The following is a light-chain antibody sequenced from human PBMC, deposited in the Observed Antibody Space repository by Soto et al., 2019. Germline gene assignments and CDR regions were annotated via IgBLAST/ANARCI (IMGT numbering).Light chain of an antibody. V-gene: IGKV3-15*01. J-gene: IGKJ1*01. Sequence: EIVMTQSPATLSVSQGARATLSCSASQSVSSTLAWSQQKHGQAPRLLIYGASTRATGITARFSGSGSGTEFTLTISSLQSEDFAVYYCQQYNNWAQTFGKATKVEIK. CDR1: QSVSST. CDR3: QQYNNWAQT. CDR2: GAS.